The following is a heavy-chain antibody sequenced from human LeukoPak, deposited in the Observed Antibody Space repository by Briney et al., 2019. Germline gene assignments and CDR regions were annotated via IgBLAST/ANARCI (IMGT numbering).Heavy chain of an antibody. CDR2: IIPIFGTA. CDR1: GGTFSSYA. CDR3: ARGDKRITIFGVVTLFDP. V-gene: IGHV1-69*13. J-gene: IGHJ5*02. D-gene: IGHD3-3*01. Sequence: ASVKVSCKASGGTFSSYAISWVRRAPGQGLEWMGGIIPIFGTANYAQKFQGRVTITADESTSTAYMELSSLRSEDTAVYYCARGDKRITIFGVVTLFDPWGQGTLVTVSS.